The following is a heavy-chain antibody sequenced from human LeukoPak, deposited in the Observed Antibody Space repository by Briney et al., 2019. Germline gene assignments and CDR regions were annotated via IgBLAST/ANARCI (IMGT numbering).Heavy chain of an antibody. Sequence: GGSLRLSCAASGFTFSSYSMNWVRQAPGKGLEWVSIIYSGGATFYADSVKGRFTISRETSKNTLWLQMNSLRAEDTAVYYCARLHYDVLTGPFDYWGQGTLVTVSS. CDR1: GFTFSSYS. V-gene: IGHV3-66*04. CDR3: ARLHYDVLTGPFDY. CDR2: IYSGGAT. J-gene: IGHJ4*02. D-gene: IGHD3-9*01.